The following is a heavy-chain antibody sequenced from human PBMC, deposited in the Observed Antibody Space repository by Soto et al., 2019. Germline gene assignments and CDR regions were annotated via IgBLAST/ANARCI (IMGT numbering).Heavy chain of an antibody. V-gene: IGHV4-31*03. CDR1: VASISSGGYY. J-gene: IGHJ5*02. CDR3: ARASKYDTSGYHPWFAP. D-gene: IGHD3-22*01. CDR2: IYYSGST. Sequence: QVQLQESGRGLVKPSQTLSLTCTVSVASISSGGYYWSWIRQHPGEGLEWIGYIYYSGSTTNNPSLKSRVTISVDTSKNQLTLKLSSVTDADTAVYYCARASKYDTSGYHPWFAPWGQGTLVTVSS.